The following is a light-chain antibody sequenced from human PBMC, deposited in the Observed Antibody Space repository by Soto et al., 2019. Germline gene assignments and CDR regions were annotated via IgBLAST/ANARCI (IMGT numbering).Light chain of an antibody. CDR2: GAS. J-gene: IGKJ4*01. CDR3: QQHGTSPI. CDR1: QAVSSIL. Sequence: VLTQSPGTLSLSPGERATLSCRASQAVSSILLAWYQQKPGQAPRLLIYGASSRATGIPDRFSGSGSGTDFTLTFSRLEPEDFAVYYCQQHGTSPIFGGGTKVDIK. V-gene: IGKV3-20*01.